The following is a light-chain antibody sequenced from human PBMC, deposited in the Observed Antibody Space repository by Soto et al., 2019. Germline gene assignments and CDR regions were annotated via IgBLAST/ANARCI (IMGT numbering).Light chain of an antibody. CDR3: QQSYTAPWT. Sequence: DIHMTQSPSSLSASIRDRVSITCRASQNITTCLHWYQQRPGRSPNLLIYAASHLQNGVPSSFSGSGSGPDFTLTIDSLQPEDFATYYCQQSYTAPWTFGQGTKVESK. V-gene: IGKV1-39*01. CDR2: AAS. J-gene: IGKJ1*01. CDR1: QNITTC.